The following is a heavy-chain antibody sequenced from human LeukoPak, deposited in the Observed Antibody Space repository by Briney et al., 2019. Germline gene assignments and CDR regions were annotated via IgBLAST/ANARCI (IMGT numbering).Heavy chain of an antibody. J-gene: IGHJ6*04. CDR3: AELGITMIGGV. Sequence: GGTLRLSCAASGFTFSSYGMSWVRQAPGKGLEWVSYISSSGSTIYYADSVKGRFTISGDNAKNSLYLQMNSLRAEDTAVYYCAELGITMIGGVWGKGTTVTISS. CDR2: ISSSGSTI. V-gene: IGHV3-48*04. D-gene: IGHD3-10*02. CDR1: GFTFSSYG.